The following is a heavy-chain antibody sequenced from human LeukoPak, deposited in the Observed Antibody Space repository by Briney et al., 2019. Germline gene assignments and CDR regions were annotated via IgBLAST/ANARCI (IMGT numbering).Heavy chain of an antibody. Sequence: SGTLSLTCAVSGGSISSSNWWSWVRQSPGKGLEWIGEIYHSGSTNYNPSLKSRVTISVDKSKNQFSLKLSSVTAADTAVYYCARDVSSSWYGNAFDIWGQGTMVTVSS. CDR3: ARDVSSSWYGNAFDI. CDR2: IYHSGST. D-gene: IGHD6-13*01. J-gene: IGHJ3*02. V-gene: IGHV4-4*02. CDR1: GGSISSSNW.